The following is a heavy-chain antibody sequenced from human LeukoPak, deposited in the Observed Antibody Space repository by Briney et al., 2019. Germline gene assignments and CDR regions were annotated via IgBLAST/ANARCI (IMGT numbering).Heavy chain of an antibody. CDR1: GFTFGDYA. CDR3: TRAWPGGNHFAY. D-gene: IGHD4-23*01. Sequence: PGGSLRLSCTASGFTFGDYAMNWFRQAPRKGLEWVGFIRSRAYGGTTEHAASVKGRFTISRDDSKSIAYLQVNSLKTEDTAVYYCTRAWPGGNHFAYWGQGTLVTVSS. CDR2: IRSRAYGGTT. V-gene: IGHV3-49*03. J-gene: IGHJ4*02.